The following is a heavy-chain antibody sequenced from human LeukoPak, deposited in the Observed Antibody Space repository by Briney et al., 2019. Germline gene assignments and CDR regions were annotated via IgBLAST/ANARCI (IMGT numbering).Heavy chain of an antibody. V-gene: IGHV1-8*01. CDR1: GYTFTSYD. J-gene: IGHJ5*02. D-gene: IGHD5-12*01. Sequence: GASVKVSCKASGYTFTSYDINWVRQATGQGLEWMGWMNPNSGNTGYAQKFQGRVTMTRNTSISTAYMELSSLRSEDTAVYYCARGRGHSWPNWFDPWGQGTLVTVSS. CDR2: MNPNSGNT. CDR3: ARGRGHSWPNWFDP.